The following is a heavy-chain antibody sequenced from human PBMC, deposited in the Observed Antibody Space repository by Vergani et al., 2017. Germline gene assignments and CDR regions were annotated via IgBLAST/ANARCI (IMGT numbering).Heavy chain of an antibody. Sequence: QVQVVQSGAEVKKSGASVKVSCKTSGYTFSNYYMHWVRQAPGQGLEWMGIINPSGGHTNYAQKFQGRDTMTRDTATSTVYMELSSLRSEATAIYYCARGDYGILTGYRYWGEGTLVTVSA. CDR3: ARGDYGILTGYRY. CDR1: GYTFSNYY. J-gene: IGHJ4*02. D-gene: IGHD3-9*01. V-gene: IGHV1-46*03. CDR2: INPSGGHT.